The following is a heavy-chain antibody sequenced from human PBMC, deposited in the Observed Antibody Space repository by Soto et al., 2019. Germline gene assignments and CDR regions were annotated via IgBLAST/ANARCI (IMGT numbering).Heavy chain of an antibody. CDR1: GFTFSSYA. V-gene: IGHV3-23*01. Sequence: VQLLESGGGLVQPGGSLRLSCAASGFTFSSYAMSWVRQAPGKGLEWVSAISGSGGSTYYADSVKGRFTISRDNSKNTLYLQMNSLRAEDTAVYYCAKVRDITMIENDWYIDLWGRGTLVTVSS. CDR2: ISGSGGST. J-gene: IGHJ2*01. D-gene: IGHD3-22*01. CDR3: AKVRDITMIENDWYIDL.